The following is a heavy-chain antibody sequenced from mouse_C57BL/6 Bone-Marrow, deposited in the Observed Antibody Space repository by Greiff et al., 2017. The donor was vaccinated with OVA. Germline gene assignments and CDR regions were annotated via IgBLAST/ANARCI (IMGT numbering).Heavy chain of an antibody. J-gene: IGHJ4*01. V-gene: IGHV1-15*01. Sequence: VQLQQSGAELVRPGASVTLSCKASGYTFTDYEMHWVKQTPVHGLEWIGAIDPETGGTAYNQKFKGKAILTAAKSSSTAYMELRSLTSEDSAVYYCTRGGYIPYYYYAMDYWGQGTSVTVSS. D-gene: IGHD3-1*01. CDR1: GYTFTDYE. CDR3: TRGGYIPYYYYAMDY. CDR2: IDPETGGT.